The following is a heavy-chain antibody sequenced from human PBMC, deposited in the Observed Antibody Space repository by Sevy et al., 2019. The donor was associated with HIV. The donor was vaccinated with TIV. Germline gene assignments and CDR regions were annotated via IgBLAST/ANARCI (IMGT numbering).Heavy chain of an antibody. CDR2: IKQDGSEK. V-gene: IGHV3-7*01. CDR3: ARVRWEVLPDFDY. J-gene: IGHJ4*02. D-gene: IGHD1-26*01. CDR1: GFTFSSYW. Sequence: GGSLRLSCAASGFTFSSYWMSWVRQAPGKGLEWVANIKQDGSEKYNVDSVKGRFTISRDNAKNSLYLQMNSLRAEDTAVYYCARVRWEVLPDFDYRGQGTLVTVSS.